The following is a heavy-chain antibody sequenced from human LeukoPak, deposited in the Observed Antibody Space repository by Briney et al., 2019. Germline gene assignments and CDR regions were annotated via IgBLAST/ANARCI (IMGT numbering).Heavy chain of an antibody. D-gene: IGHD5-24*01. CDR1: GFTFSSYA. V-gene: IGHV3-23*01. CDR3: AKEEMATIAPGVAFDI. J-gene: IGHJ3*02. Sequence: GGSLRLSCAASGFTFSSYAMSWDRQAPGKGLEWVSAISGSGGSTYYADSVKGRFTISRDNSKNTLYLQMNSLRAEDTAVYYFAKEEMATIAPGVAFDIWGQGTMVTVSS. CDR2: ISGSGGST.